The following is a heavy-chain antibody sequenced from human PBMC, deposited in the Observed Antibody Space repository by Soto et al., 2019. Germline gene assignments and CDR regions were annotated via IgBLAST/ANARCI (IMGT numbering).Heavy chain of an antibody. Sequence: ASVKVSCKASGYTFTGHYMHWVRQAPGQVLEWMGWINPNSGDTNYARKFQGRVTMTRDTSIKTVYMELSSLRSDDTAVYYCARALIGFLDWLPDNYYYGMDVWGQGTTVTVSS. CDR1: GYTFTGHY. CDR3: ARALIGFLDWLPDNYYYGMDV. CDR2: INPNSGDT. D-gene: IGHD3-3*02. J-gene: IGHJ6*02. V-gene: IGHV1-2*02.